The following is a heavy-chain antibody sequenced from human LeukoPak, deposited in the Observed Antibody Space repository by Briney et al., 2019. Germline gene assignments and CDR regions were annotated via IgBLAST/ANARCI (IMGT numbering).Heavy chain of an antibody. Sequence: GGSLRLSCAASGFTFSNAWMTWVRQAPGKGLEWVGRIRSRTDGGTTDYAAPVKGRFTFSRDDSKNTLYLQMNSLKTEDTAMYYCTTEGYNYAGSFDYWGQGTLVTVSS. D-gene: IGHD5-18*01. J-gene: IGHJ4*02. CDR2: IRSRTDGGTT. V-gene: IGHV3-15*01. CDR1: GFTFSNAW. CDR3: TTEGYNYAGSFDY.